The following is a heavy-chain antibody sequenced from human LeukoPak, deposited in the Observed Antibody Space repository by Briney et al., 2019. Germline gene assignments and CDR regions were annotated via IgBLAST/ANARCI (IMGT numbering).Heavy chain of an antibody. CDR2: ISGRGDRT. J-gene: IGHJ6*02. V-gene: IGHV3-23*01. D-gene: IGHD4-17*01. Sequence: PGGSLRLSCAASGFTFSSYWMAWVRQAPGKGLEWVSGISGRGDRTYYADSVKGRFTISRDNSKNTLYLQLNSLTAEDTAVYYCAKSETADYGDSSYYYNYLVDIWGQGTTVTVSS. CDR3: AKSETADYGDSSYYYNYLVDI. CDR1: GFTFSSYW.